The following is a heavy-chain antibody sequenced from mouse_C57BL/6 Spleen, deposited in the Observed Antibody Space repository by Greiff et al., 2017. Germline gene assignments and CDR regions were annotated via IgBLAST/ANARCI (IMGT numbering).Heavy chain of an antibody. J-gene: IGHJ2*01. V-gene: IGHV5-16*01. CDR2: INYDGSST. Sequence: EVKLMESEGGLVQPGSSMKLSCTASGFTFSDYYMAWVRQVPEKGLEWVANINYDGSSTYYLDSLKSRFIISRDNAKNILYLQMSSLKSEDTATYYCARDGGYDEVGYYFDYWGQGTTLTVSS. D-gene: IGHD2-2*01. CDR3: ARDGGYDEVGYYFDY. CDR1: GFTFSDYY.